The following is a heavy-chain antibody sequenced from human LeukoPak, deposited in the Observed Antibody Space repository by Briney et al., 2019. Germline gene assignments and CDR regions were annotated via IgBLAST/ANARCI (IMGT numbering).Heavy chain of an antibody. CDR3: ARDFPANMDV. Sequence: SETLSLTCTVSGGSISSYYWSWIRQPPGRGLEWIGYIYYSGYTNYNPSLKSRVTISVDTSKNQFSLKLSSVTAADTAVYYCARDFPANMDVWGKGTTVTVSS. V-gene: IGHV4-59*12. CDR2: IYYSGYT. J-gene: IGHJ6*03. CDR1: GGSISSYY.